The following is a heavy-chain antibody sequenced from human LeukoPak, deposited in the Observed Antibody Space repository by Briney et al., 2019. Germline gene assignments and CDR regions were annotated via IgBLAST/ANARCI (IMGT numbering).Heavy chain of an antibody. J-gene: IGHJ4*02. Sequence: SETLSLTCTVSGVSINSNTYYWGWIRQPPGKGLEWIASFYYTATTYYNPSLKRRVNISIDTSKNQFSLNLSSVTAADTAVYYCARGRGSSWYYFDYWGQGTLVTVSS. CDR3: ARGRGSSWYYFDY. CDR1: GVSINSNTYY. V-gene: IGHV4-39*07. D-gene: IGHD6-13*01. CDR2: FYYTATT.